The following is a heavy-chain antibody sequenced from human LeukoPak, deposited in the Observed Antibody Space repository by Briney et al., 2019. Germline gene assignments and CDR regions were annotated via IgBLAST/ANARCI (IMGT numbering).Heavy chain of an antibody. CDR1: GGSISSYY. J-gene: IGHJ6*03. Sequence: PSETLSLTCTVSGGSISSYYMSWVRQAPGKGLEWVSVIYSGGSTYYADSVKGRFTISRDNSKNTLYLQMNSLRAEDAAVYYCASYGDYLLTYMDVWGKGTTVTVSS. V-gene: IGHV3-53*01. CDR2: IYSGGST. D-gene: IGHD4-17*01. CDR3: ASYGDYLLTYMDV.